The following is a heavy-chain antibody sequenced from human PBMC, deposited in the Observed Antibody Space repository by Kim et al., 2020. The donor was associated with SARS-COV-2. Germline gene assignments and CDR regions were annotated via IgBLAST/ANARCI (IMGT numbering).Heavy chain of an antibody. D-gene: IGHD2-15*01. Sequence: YNPSLKSRVTISVDTAKNQFSLKLSSVTAADTAVYYCARTQRTKTAAFDPWGQGTLVTVSS. J-gene: IGHJ5*02. CDR3: ARTQRTKTAAFDP. V-gene: IGHV4-39*07.